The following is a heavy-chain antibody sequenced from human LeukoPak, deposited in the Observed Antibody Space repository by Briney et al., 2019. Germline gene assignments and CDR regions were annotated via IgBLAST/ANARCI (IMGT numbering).Heavy chain of an antibody. CDR3: ARDGSGSYLTPWDY. V-gene: IGHV4-4*07. J-gene: IGHJ4*02. Sequence: SETLSLTCAVYGGSFSGYYWSWIRQPAGKGLEWIGRIYTSGSTNYNPSLKSRVTMSVDTSKNQFSLKLSSVTAADTAVYYCARDGSGSYLTPWDYWGQGTLVTVSS. D-gene: IGHD3-10*01. CDR2: IYTSGST. CDR1: GGSFSGYY.